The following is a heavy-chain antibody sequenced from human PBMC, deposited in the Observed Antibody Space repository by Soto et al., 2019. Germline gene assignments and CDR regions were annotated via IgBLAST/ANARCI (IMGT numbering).Heavy chain of an antibody. Sequence: SETLSLTCAVSGYSISSTYYWGWIRHPPGKGLEWIGSIYHSASTYYNPSLKGRVTISVDTSKSRFSLKLSSVTSSDTAVYYCARVPSGSYNSFDYWGQGTLVTVSS. CDR2: IYHSAST. CDR3: ARVPSGSYNSFDY. V-gene: IGHV4-38-2*01. D-gene: IGHD1-26*01. CDR1: GYSISSTYY. J-gene: IGHJ4*02.